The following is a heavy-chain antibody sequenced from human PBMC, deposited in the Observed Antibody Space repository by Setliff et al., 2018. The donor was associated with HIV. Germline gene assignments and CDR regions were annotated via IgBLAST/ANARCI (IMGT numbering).Heavy chain of an antibody. Sequence: SVKVSCKASGDTFSSYAISWVRQAPGQGLEWMGGIIPVLGLSYYAQNLQGRLTVTTDTSTNTAFMELRSLRSDDTAVYYCARDPPSSGWYRADYWGQGTLVTVSS. CDR1: GDTFSSYA. V-gene: IGHV1-69*10. J-gene: IGHJ4*02. D-gene: IGHD6-19*01. CDR3: ARDPPSSGWYRADY. CDR2: IIPVLGLS.